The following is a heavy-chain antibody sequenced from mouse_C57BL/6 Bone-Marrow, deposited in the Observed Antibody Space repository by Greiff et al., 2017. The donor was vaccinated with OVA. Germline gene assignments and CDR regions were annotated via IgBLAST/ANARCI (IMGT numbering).Heavy chain of an antibody. CDR1: GFTFSSYT. V-gene: IGHV5-9*01. CDR3: ARQGDYAWFAY. Sequence: EVQRVESGGGLVKPGGSLKLSCAASGFTFSSYTMSWVRQTPEKRLEWVATISGGGGNTYYPDSVKGRFTISRDNAKNTLYLQMSSLRSEDTALYYCARQGDYAWFAYWGQGTLVTVSA. CDR2: ISGGGGNT. D-gene: IGHD2-4*01. J-gene: IGHJ3*01.